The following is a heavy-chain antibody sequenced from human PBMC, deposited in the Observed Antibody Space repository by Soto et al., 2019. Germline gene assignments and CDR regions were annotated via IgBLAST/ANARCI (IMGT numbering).Heavy chain of an antibody. J-gene: IGHJ4*02. Sequence: PGGSLRLSCAASGFTFRSYSMNWVRRAPGKGLEWVSSISSSSSYIYYADSVKGRFTISRDNAKNSLYLQMNSLRAEDTAVYYCASCLEWLFGAPFDYWGQGTLVTVSS. CDR2: ISSSSSYI. CDR1: GFTFRSYS. D-gene: IGHD3-3*01. V-gene: IGHV3-21*01. CDR3: ASCLEWLFGAPFDY.